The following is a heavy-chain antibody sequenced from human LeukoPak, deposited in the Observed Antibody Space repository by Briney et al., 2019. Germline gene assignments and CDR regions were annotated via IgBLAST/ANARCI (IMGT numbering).Heavy chain of an antibody. Sequence: RPGGSLRLSCAASGFIFSSYSMNWVRQAPGKGLEWVSSISSSSSYIYYADSVKGRFTISRDNAKNSLYLQMNSLRAEDTAVYYCARVGRDGYNWEDYYYYGMDVWGQGTTVTVSS. D-gene: IGHD5-12*01. CDR2: ISSSSSYI. CDR3: ARVGRDGYNWEDYYYYGMDV. V-gene: IGHV3-21*01. J-gene: IGHJ6*02. CDR1: GFIFSSYS.